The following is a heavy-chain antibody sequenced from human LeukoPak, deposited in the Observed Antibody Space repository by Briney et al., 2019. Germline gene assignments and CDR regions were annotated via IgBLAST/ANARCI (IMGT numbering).Heavy chain of an antibody. D-gene: IGHD3-22*01. J-gene: IGHJ4*02. CDR2: ISSSGSTI. Sequence: PGGSLRLSCAASGFTFNSYEMNWVRQAPGKGLEWVSYISSSGSTIYYADSVKGRFAISRDNAKNSLFLQMNSLKTEDTAVYYCTTGPGYYDGSDYFDYWGQGTLVTVSS. V-gene: IGHV3-48*03. CDR3: TTGPGYYDGSDYFDY. CDR1: GFTFNSYE.